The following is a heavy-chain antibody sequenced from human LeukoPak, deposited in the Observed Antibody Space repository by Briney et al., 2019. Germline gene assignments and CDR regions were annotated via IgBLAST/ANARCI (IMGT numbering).Heavy chain of an antibody. J-gene: IGHJ4*02. CDR2: ISGSGGST. CDR3: AKPPMVRGVGPSY. V-gene: IGHV3-23*01. D-gene: IGHD3-10*01. CDR1: GFTFSSSA. Sequence: GGSLRLSCAASGFTFSSSAMSWVRQAPGKGLEWVSAISGSGGSTYYADSVKGRFTISRDNSKNTLYLQMNSLRAEDTAVYYCAKPPMVRGVGPSYWGQGTLVTVSS.